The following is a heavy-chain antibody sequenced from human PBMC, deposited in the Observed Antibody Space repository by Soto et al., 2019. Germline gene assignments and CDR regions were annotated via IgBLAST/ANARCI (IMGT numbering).Heavy chain of an antibody. CDR1: GFSFSDSG. V-gene: IGHV3-73*01. D-gene: IGHD6-13*01. CDR3: TRLHFIVEPGINY. J-gene: IGHJ4*02. Sequence: GGSLRLSCAASGFSFSDSGIHWVRQASGKGLEWVGRIRTKSNSYATAYAASVKGRFTISRDDSKNTAYLQMNSLKTEDTAVYYCTRLHFIVEPGINYWGQGTLVTSPQ. CDR2: IRTKSNSYAT.